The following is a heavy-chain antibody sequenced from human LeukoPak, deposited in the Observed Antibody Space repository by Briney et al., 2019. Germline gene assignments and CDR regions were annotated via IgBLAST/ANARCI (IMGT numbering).Heavy chain of an antibody. CDR3: ARGSRGRWSSSWYR. V-gene: IGHV1-8*01. CDR2: MNPNSCIT. Sequence: ASVKVSCKASVYTFTSYDINWVRRATGQGLEGMGWMNPNSCITGYAQKFQGRVTMTRNTSISTAYMELSSLRSEDTAVYYCARGSRGRWSSSWYRWGQGTLVTVSS. J-gene: IGHJ4*02. D-gene: IGHD6-13*01. CDR1: VYTFTSYD.